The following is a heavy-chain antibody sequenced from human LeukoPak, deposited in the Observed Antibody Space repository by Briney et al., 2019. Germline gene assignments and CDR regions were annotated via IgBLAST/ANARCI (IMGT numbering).Heavy chain of an antibody. Sequence: ASVKVSCKASGYTFIRYAINWLRQVPGQGLEWMGWINMYTANPAYAQGFTERFVFSLDTSVSTAYLEISNLKAEDTAVYYCARHDNDDDFDYWGQGTLVTVSS. CDR1: GYTFIRYA. CDR3: ARHDNDDDFDY. CDR2: INMYTANP. D-gene: IGHD3-16*01. V-gene: IGHV7-4-1*02. J-gene: IGHJ4*02.